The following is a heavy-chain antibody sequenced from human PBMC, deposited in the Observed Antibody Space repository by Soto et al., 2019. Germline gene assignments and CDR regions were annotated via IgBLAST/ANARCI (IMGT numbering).Heavy chain of an antibody. V-gene: IGHV4-31*03. J-gene: IGHJ3*02. CDR2: INYSGST. D-gene: IGHD3-10*01. Sequence: QVQLQESGPGLVKPSQTLSLTCTVSGGSISSGGYFWSWIRQHPGKGLEWIGDINYSGSTYSNPSLKSRVTISVDTSKNQFSLKLSSVTAADTAVYHCARDILLWFGELPPRAHDAFDIWGQGTMVTVSS. CDR3: ARDILLWFGELPPRAHDAFDI. CDR1: GGSISSGGYF.